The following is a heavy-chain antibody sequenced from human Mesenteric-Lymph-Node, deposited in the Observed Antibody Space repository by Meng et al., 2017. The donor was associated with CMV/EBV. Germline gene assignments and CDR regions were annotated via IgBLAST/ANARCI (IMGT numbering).Heavy chain of an antibody. CDR3: ARDYDFWREDGMDV. Sequence: GGSLRLSCTASGFTFSDYYMNWIRQAPGTGLEWVSYISSSGSTIYYVDSVKGRFTISRDNAKNSLYLQMNSLRAEDTAVYYCARDYDFWREDGMDVWGQGTTVTVSS. V-gene: IGHV3-11*04. J-gene: IGHJ6*02. CDR1: GFTFSDYY. D-gene: IGHD3-3*01. CDR2: ISSSGSTI.